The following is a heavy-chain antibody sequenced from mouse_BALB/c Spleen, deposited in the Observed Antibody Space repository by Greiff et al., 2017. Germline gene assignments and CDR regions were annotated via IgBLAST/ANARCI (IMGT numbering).Heavy chain of an antibody. CDR1: GFTFSSYA. CDR3: ASYYGYPYYAMDY. Sequence: EVKLMESGGDLVKPGGSLKLSCAASGFTFSSYAMSWVRQTPEKRLEWVASISSGGSTYYPDSVKGRFTISRDNARNILYLQMSSLRSEDTAMYYCASYYGYPYYAMDYWGQGTSVTVSS. CDR2: ISSGGST. J-gene: IGHJ4*01. D-gene: IGHD2-2*01. V-gene: IGHV5-6-5*01.